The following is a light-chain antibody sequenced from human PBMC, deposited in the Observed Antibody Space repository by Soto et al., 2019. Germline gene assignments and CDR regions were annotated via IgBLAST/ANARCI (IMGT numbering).Light chain of an antibody. V-gene: IGKV3-20*01. Sequence: ETVLTQSPGTLALSPGEDPTLSCSASQSVSSSLAWYQQKPGQAPRLLIHGASSRATGIPDRFSGSGSGTDFTLTISRLEPEDFAVYYCQQYGSSPPLTFGGGTKVDI. CDR1: QSVSSS. CDR2: GAS. CDR3: QQYGSSPPLT. J-gene: IGKJ4*01.